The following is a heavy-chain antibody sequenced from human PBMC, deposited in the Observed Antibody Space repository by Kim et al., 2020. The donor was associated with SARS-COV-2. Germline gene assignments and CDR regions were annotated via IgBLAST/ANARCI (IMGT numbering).Heavy chain of an antibody. D-gene: IGHD3-9*01. CDR2: ISSGGSTI. Sequence: GGSLRLFCAASGFTFSSYEMNWVRQAPGKGLEWVSYISSGGSTIYYADSVKGRFTISRDNAKNSLYLQMNSLRAEDTAVYYCARGPFDSYFDYWGQGTLVTVSS. J-gene: IGHJ4*02. V-gene: IGHV3-48*03. CDR1: GFTFSSYE. CDR3: ARGPFDSYFDY.